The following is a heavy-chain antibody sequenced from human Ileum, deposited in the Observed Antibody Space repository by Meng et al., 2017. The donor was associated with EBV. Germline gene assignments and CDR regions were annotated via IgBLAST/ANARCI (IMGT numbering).Heavy chain of an antibody. J-gene: IGHJ4*02. V-gene: IGHV7-4-1*02. D-gene: IGHD4-23*01. CDR1: GYAFTSYG. CDR3: ARDLRAVGKDLDY. Sequence: QVSLVQSGAAVKKPGASVTVSCKASGYAFTSYGMGWVRQAPGQGPEWMGWINTNTGDPTYAQAFTGRFVFSFDTSLNTAYLQISNLKAEDTAVYYCARDLRAVGKDLDYWGQGTLVTVSS. CDR2: INTNTGDP.